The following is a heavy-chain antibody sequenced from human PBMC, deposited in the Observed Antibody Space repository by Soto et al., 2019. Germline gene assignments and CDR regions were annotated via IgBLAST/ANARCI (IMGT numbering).Heavy chain of an antibody. D-gene: IGHD3-22*01. CDR1: GGSFSGYY. J-gene: IGHJ6*02. V-gene: IGHV4-34*01. Sequence: PSETLSLTCAVYGGSFSGYYWSWIRQPPGKGLEWIGEINHSGSTNYNPSLKSRVTISVDTSKNQFSLKLSSVTAADTAVYYCASPRAYYYDSSGRRPVGMYVWGQGTAVTVSS. CDR3: ASPRAYYYDSSGRRPVGMYV. CDR2: INHSGST.